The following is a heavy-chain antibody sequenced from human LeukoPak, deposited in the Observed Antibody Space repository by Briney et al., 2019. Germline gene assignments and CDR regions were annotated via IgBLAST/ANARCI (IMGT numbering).Heavy chain of an antibody. V-gene: IGHV3-33*01. J-gene: IGHJ4*02. D-gene: IGHD5-18*01. Sequence: GGSLRLSCAASGFTFSSYGMHWVRQAPGKGLEGVAVIWYDGSNKYYADSVKGRFTISRDNSKNTLYLQMNSLRAEDTAVYYCARARQLWSPTNIGYFDYWGQGTLVTVSS. CDR2: IWYDGSNK. CDR1: GFTFSSYG. CDR3: ARARQLWSPTNIGYFDY.